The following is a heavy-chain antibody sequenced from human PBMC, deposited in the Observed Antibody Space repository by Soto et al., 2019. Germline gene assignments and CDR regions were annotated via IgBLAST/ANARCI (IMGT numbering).Heavy chain of an antibody. CDR2: IYWDDDK. Sequence: QITLKESGPTLVKPTQTLTLTCTFSGFSLSTSGVGVGWIRQPPGKALEWLALIYWDDDKRYSPSLKSRLTSTKDTSKNQVVLTMTNMDPVDTATYYGAHRHSRGGYERFDYWGQGTLVTVSS. CDR1: GFSLSTSGVG. J-gene: IGHJ4*02. CDR3: AHRHSRGGYERFDY. V-gene: IGHV2-5*02. D-gene: IGHD5-12*01.